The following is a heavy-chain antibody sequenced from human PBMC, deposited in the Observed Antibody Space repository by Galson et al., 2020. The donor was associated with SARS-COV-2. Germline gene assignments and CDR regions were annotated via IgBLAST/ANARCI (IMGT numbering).Heavy chain of an antibody. CDR1: GDSISTHY. V-gene: IGHV4-59*11. J-gene: IGHJ6*02. CDR2: VFYFGSS. Sequence: SETLSLTCTVSGDSISTHYWSWIRQSPGKGLEWIGYVFYFGSSNYNPSLKSRVTISMDTSKNQLSLKMSSVTAADTAVYYCARERQNLDGAMDVWGRGTTVTVSS. CDR3: ARERQNLDGAMDV.